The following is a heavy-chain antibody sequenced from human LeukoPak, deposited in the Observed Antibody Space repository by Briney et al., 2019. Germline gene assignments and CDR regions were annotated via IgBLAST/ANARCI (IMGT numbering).Heavy chain of an antibody. CDR1: GYIFTSYD. V-gene: IGHV1-8*01. Sequence: ASVKVSCKASGYIFTSYDINWVRQATGQGLEWMGWMNPNSGNTGYAQKFQGRVTMTRNTSISTAYMELSSLGSEDTAVYYCARATAMTWWFDPWGQGTLVTVSS. CDR2: MNPNSGNT. CDR3: ARATAMTWWFDP. J-gene: IGHJ5*02.